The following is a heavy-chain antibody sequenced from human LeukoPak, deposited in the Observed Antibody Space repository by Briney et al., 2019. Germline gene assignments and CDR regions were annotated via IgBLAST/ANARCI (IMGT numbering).Heavy chain of an antibody. CDR1: GGSISSSSYY. CDR2: IYYSGST. D-gene: IGHD3-9*01. CDR3: ARQYYDILTGYSELFDY. Sequence: KSSETLSLTCTVSGGSISSSSYYWGWIRQPPGKGLEWIGSIYYSGSTYYNPSLKSRVTISVDTSKNQFSLKLSSVTAADTAVYYCARQYYDILTGYSELFDYWGQGTLVTVSS. J-gene: IGHJ4*02. V-gene: IGHV4-39*01.